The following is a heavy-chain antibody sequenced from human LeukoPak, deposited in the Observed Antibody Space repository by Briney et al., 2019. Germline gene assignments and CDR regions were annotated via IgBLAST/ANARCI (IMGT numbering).Heavy chain of an antibody. V-gene: IGHV4-34*01. Sequence: SETLSLTCTVSGGSISSYYWSWIRQPPGKGLEWIGGINHSGSTNYNPSLKSRVTISVDTSKNQFSLKLSSVTAADTAVYYCARGERLITIFGVVIKMTPFDYWGQGTLVTVSS. CDR3: ARGERLITIFGVVIKMTPFDY. CDR2: INHSGST. CDR1: GGSISSYY. D-gene: IGHD3-3*01. J-gene: IGHJ4*02.